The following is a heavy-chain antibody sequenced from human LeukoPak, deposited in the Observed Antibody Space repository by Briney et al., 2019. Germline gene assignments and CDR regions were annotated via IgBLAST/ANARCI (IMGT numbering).Heavy chain of an antibody. Sequence: GGSLRLSCGASGLTFSTSAMSWVRQAPGKGLEWISGISGSGVTTYYADSVKDRFTISRDNSENTVYLQMDSLRVEDTALYYCAKMGSTPYYDHFDYFDYWGQGTQVTVSS. V-gene: IGHV3-23*01. CDR2: ISGSGVTT. J-gene: IGHJ4*02. D-gene: IGHD3-16*01. CDR3: AKMGSTPYYDHFDYFDY. CDR1: GLTFSTSA.